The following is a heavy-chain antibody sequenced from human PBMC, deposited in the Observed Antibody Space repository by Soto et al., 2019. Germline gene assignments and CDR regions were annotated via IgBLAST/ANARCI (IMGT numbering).Heavy chain of an antibody. CDR1: GDTISTGGYT. V-gene: IGHV4-30-2*01. CDR3: ARHGQWLVTGYFYYGMDV. J-gene: IGHJ6*02. D-gene: IGHD6-19*01. Sequence: SETLSLTCDVSGDTISTGGYTWAWIRQPPGKALEWIGHTYHSGSTNYNPSLKSRVTISVDTSKNQFSLKLSSVTAADTAVYYCARHGQWLVTGYFYYGMDVWGQGTTVTVSS. CDR2: TYHSGST.